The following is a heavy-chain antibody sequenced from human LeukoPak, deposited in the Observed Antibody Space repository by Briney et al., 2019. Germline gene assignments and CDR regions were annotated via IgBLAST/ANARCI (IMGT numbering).Heavy chain of an antibody. J-gene: IGHJ2*01. CDR1: GFTFSSHS. CDR2: IYSGGST. D-gene: IGHD6-13*01. Sequence: GGSLRLSCAASGFTFSSHSMNWVRQAPGKGLEWVSVIYSGGSTYYADSVKGRFTISRDNSKNTLYLQMNSLRAEDTAVYYCAKGQCWYGRGKFDLWGRGTLVSVSS. CDR3: AKGQCWYGRGKFDL. V-gene: IGHV3-53*01.